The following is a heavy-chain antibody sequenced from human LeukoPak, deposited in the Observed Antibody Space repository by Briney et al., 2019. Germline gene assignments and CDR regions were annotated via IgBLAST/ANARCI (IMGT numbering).Heavy chain of an antibody. CDR1: GGSISSYY. V-gene: IGHV4-59*01. CDR3: ATSGSYPFDY. D-gene: IGHD1-26*01. J-gene: IGHJ4*02. Sequence: SETLSLTCTVSGGSISSYYWSWIRQPPGKGLKWIGYIYYSGSTNYNPSLKSRVTISVDTSKNQFSLKLSSVTAADTAVYYCATSGSYPFDYWGQGTLVTVSS. CDR2: IYYSGST.